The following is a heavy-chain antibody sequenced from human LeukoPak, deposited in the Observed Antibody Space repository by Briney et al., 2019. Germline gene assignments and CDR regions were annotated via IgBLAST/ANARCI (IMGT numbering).Heavy chain of an antibody. CDR3: ARDLRYYDSSGSLDY. Sequence: ASVKVSCKASGYTFTSCYMHWVRQAPGQGLEWMGIINTSGGSTSYAQKFQGRVTMTRDTSTSTVYMERSSLRSEDTAVYYCARDLRYYDSSGSLDYWGQGTLVTVSS. D-gene: IGHD3-22*01. CDR1: GYTFTSCY. J-gene: IGHJ4*02. V-gene: IGHV1-46*01. CDR2: INTSGGST.